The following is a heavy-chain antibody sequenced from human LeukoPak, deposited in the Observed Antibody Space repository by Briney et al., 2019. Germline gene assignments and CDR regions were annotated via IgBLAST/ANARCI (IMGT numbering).Heavy chain of an antibody. J-gene: IGHJ4*02. CDR1: GGTFSNYA. Sequence: ASVKVSCKASGGTFSNYAISWVRQASGQGLEWMGRIIPILGIANYAQKFQGRVTITADKSTSTAYMELSSLRSEDTAVYYCARYSDGGSSDYFDYWGQGTLVTVSS. V-gene: IGHV1-69*04. CDR3: ARYSDGGSSDYFDY. D-gene: IGHD2-15*01. CDR2: IIPILGIA.